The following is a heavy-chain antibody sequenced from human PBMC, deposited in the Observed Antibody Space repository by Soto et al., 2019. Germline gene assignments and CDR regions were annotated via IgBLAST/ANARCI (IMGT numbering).Heavy chain of an antibody. V-gene: IGHV5-51*01. CDR3: ARPLTTVSLADI. J-gene: IGHJ3*02. CDR1: GYRFTDFW. D-gene: IGHD4-17*01. Sequence: GESLKISCKGSGYRFTDFWIGWVRQMPGKGLEWMGIIFPGDSETRYSPSFQGQVTASADKSISTAYLQWSSLKASDTAMYYCARPLTTVSLADIWGQGTMVTVSS. CDR2: IFPGDSET.